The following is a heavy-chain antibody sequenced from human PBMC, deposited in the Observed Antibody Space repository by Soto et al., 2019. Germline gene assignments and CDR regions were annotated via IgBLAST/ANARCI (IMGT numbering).Heavy chain of an antibody. V-gene: IGHV3-74*01. CDR2: INSDGSST. CDR3: ARRNGAMVAWGMDV. CDR1: GFTFSSYW. D-gene: IGHD5-18*01. J-gene: IGHJ6*02. Sequence: EVQLVESGGGLVQPGGSLRLSCAASGFTFSSYWMHWVRQAPGKGLVWVSRINSDGSSTSYADSVKGRFTISRDNAKNTLYLQMNSLRAEDTAVYYCARRNGAMVAWGMDVWGQGTTVTVSS.